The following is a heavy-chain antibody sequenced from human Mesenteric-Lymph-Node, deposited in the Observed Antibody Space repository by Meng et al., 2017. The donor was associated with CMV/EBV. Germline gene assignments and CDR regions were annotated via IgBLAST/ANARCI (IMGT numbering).Heavy chain of an antibody. V-gene: IGHV3-21*01. D-gene: IGHD2-2*01. J-gene: IGHJ6*02. CDR3: ASWPAAIYYYYGMDV. CDR2: ISSSSSYI. Sequence: GGSLRLSCAASGFTFSSYSMNWVRQAPGKGLEWVSSISSSSSYIYYADSVKGRFTISRDNSKNTLYLQMNSLRAEDTAVYYCASWPAAIYYYYGMDVWGQGTTVTVSS. CDR1: GFTFSSYS.